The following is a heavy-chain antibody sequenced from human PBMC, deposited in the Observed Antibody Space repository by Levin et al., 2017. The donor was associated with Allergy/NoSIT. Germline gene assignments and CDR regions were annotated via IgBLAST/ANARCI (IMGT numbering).Heavy chain of an antibody. V-gene: IGHV4-59*01. CDR1: GGSIGTYQ. Sequence: SETLSLTCTVSGGSIGTYQWIWIRQPPGKGLEWIGDIHYSGSTNYNPSLKSRVSISLDTARNQFSLKLSSVTAADTAVYFCARGSDASAYYYPWFDPWGQGTLVAVSS. CDR2: IHYSGST. D-gene: IGHD3-22*01. CDR3: ARGSDASAYYYPWFDP. J-gene: IGHJ5*02.